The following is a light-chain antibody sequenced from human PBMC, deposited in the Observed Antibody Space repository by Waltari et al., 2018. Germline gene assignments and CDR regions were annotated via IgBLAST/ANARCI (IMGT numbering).Light chain of an antibody. Sequence: EIVMTQSPATLSMSPGERATLSCRASQPVSSNLAWYQQRPGQAPRLLIYGASTRATGVPAMFSGSWSGTEFTLTISSLQSEDFTVYHCQQYNNLPTFGQGTKVEIK. CDR2: GAS. V-gene: IGKV3-15*01. CDR1: QPVSSN. CDR3: QQYNNLPT. J-gene: IGKJ1*01.